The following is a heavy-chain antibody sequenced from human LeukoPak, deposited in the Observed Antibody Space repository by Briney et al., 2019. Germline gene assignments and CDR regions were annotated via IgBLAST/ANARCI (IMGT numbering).Heavy chain of an antibody. CDR3: ARDETYSSDWQSNHYYYYMDV. CDR2: IYHSGST. D-gene: IGHD6-19*01. CDR1: GYSISNGYY. J-gene: IGHJ6*03. Sequence: ASETLSLTCTASGYSISNGYYWGWIRQPPGKGLEWIGSIYHSGSTYYNPSLKSRVTISVDTSKNQFSLKLSSVTATDTAVYYCARDETYSSDWQSNHYYYYMDVWGKGTTVTVSS. V-gene: IGHV4-38-2*02.